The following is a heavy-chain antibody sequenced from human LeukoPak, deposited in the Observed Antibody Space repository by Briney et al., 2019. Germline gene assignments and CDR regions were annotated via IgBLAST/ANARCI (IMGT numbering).Heavy chain of an antibody. D-gene: IGHD4-17*01. CDR3: ARRRGGYGDGDFDY. V-gene: IGHV3-53*01. CDR2: IYSGGKT. Sequence: PGGSLRLSCAVSGFTVSSNYMSWVRQAPGEGLEWVSLIYSGGKTYYADSVKGRFTISRDDSKNTVYLQMNSLRVEDTSVYYCARRRGGYGDGDFDYWGQGTLVTVSS. CDR1: GFTVSSNY. J-gene: IGHJ4*02.